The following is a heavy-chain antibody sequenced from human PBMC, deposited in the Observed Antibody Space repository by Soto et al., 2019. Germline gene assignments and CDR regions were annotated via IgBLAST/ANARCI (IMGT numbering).Heavy chain of an antibody. CDR1: GFTFSSYS. CDR3: ATDRGRVVVPASMDV. D-gene: IGHD2-2*01. Sequence: EVQLVESGGGLVKPGGSLRLSCAASGFTFSSYSMNWVRQAPGKGLEWVSSISSSSSYIYHADSVEGRFTISRDNAKNSLYLQMNSLRAEDTAVYYCATDRGRVVVPASMDVWGQGTTVTVSS. CDR2: ISSSSSYI. V-gene: IGHV3-21*01. J-gene: IGHJ6*02.